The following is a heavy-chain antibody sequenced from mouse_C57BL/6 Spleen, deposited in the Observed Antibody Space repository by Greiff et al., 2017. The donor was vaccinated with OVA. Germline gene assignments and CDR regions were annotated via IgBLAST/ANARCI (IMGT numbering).Heavy chain of an antibody. CDR1: GFTFSSYA. Sequence: EVHLVESGGGLVKPGGSLKLSCAASGFTFSSYAMSWVRQTPEKRLEWVATISDGGSYTYYPDNVKGRFTISRDNAKNNLYLQMSHLKSEDTAMYYCARERRGFFYAMDYWGQGTSVTVSS. CDR3: ARERRGFFYAMDY. CDR2: ISDGGSYT. J-gene: IGHJ4*01. V-gene: IGHV5-4*01.